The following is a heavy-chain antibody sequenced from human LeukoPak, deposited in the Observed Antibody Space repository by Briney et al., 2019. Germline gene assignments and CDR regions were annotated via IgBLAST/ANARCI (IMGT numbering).Heavy chain of an antibody. J-gene: IGHJ4*02. CDR3: ARVQLNWAYFDY. D-gene: IGHD7-27*01. CDR2: IYYSGGT. V-gene: IGHV4-59*12. CDR1: GGSISSYY. Sequence: SETLSLTCTVSGGSISSYYWSWIRQPPGKGLEWIGYIYYSGGTYYNPSLKSRVTISVDTSKNQFSLKLSSVTAADTAVYYCARVQLNWAYFDYWGQGTLVTVSS.